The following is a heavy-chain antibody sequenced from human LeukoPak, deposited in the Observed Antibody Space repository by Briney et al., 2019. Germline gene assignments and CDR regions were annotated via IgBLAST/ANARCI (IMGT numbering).Heavy chain of an antibody. Sequence: GGSLRLSCAASGFTFSSYSMSWVRQAPGKGLEWVSSISSSSYIYYADSVKGRFTISRDNAKNSLYLQMNSLRAEDTAVYYCARSRPAAAANWFDPWGQGTLVTVSS. CDR1: GFTFSSYS. CDR2: ISSSSYI. CDR3: ARSRPAAAANWFDP. J-gene: IGHJ5*02. V-gene: IGHV3-21*01. D-gene: IGHD6-13*01.